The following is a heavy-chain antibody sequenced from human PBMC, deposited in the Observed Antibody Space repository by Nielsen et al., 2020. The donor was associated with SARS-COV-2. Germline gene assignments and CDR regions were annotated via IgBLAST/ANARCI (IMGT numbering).Heavy chain of an antibody. V-gene: IGHV3-64D*06. CDR2: ISSNGGST. J-gene: IGHJ4*02. Sequence: GGSLRLSCSASGFTFSSNAMHWVRQAPGKGLEYVSAISSNGGSTYYADSVKGRFTISRDNSKNTLYLQMSSLRAEDTAVYYCVKVRITMVRGVSIRAYYFDYWGQGTLVTVSS. D-gene: IGHD3-10*01. CDR1: GFTFSSNA. CDR3: VKVRITMVRGVSIRAYYFDY.